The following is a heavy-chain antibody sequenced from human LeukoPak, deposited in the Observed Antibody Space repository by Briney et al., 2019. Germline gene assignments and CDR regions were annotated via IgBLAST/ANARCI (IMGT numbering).Heavy chain of an antibody. J-gene: IGHJ4*02. V-gene: IGHV1-18*01. CDR3: ARDLRSYGIDY. CDR2: ISAYNGNT. CDR1: GYTFTSYG. D-gene: IGHD5-18*01. Sequence: GASGKVSCKASGYTFTSYGISWVRQAPGQGLEWMGWISAYNGNTNYAQKLQGRVTMTTDTSTGTAYMELRSLRSDDTAVYYCARDLRSYGIDYWGQGTLVTVSS.